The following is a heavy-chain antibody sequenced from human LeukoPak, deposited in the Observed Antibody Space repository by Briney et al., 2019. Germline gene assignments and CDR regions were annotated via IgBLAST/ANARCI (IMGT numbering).Heavy chain of an antibody. CDR3: AKDPSYSSSWYHYYGMDV. CDR2: ISGSGAST. D-gene: IGHD6-13*01. J-gene: IGHJ6*02. V-gene: IGHV3-23*01. Sequence: GGSLRLSCLTSGFTLSTNAMSWVRQAPGKGLEWISGISGSGASTYYADSVKGRFTISRDDSRNTLYLQMNSLRAEDTAVYYCAKDPSYSSSWYHYYGMDVWGQGTTVTVSS. CDR1: GFTLSTNA.